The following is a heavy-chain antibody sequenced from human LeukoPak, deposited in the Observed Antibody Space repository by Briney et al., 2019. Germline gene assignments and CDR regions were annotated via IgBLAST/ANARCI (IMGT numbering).Heavy chain of an antibody. Sequence: SETLSLTCTVSGGSISSYYWSWIRQLPGKGLEWIGYIYYSGSTNYNPSLKSRVTISVDTSKNQFSLKLSSVTAADTAVYYCAGGSSGYCSAASCFRPEDAFGIWGQGTVVTVS. V-gene: IGHV4-59*08. CDR3: AGGSSGYCSAASCFRPEDAFGI. D-gene: IGHD2-15*01. J-gene: IGHJ3*02. CDR1: GGSISSYY. CDR2: IYYSGST.